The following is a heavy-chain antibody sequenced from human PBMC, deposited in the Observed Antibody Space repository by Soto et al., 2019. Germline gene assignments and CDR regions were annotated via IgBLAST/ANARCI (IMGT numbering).Heavy chain of an antibody. CDR3: ARQDGYEHDY. CDR1: GGSISSYY. CDR2: IYYSGST. Sequence: SETLSLTCTVSGGSISSYYWSWIRQPPGKGLEWIGYIYYSGSTNYNPSLKSRVTISVDTSKNQFSLKLSSVTAADTAVYYCARQDGYEHDYWGQGTLVTVSS. D-gene: IGHD5-12*01. J-gene: IGHJ4*02. V-gene: IGHV4-59*08.